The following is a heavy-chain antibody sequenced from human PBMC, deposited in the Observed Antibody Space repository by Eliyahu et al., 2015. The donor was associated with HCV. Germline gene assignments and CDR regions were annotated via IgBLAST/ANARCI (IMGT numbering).Heavy chain of an antibody. Sequence: GALISYDGSNKFYADSVKGRFTISRDNSKNALFLEVNSLRSEDTAVYYCAKDRGSGGYYYGSDYWGQGTLVTVSS. D-gene: IGHD3-22*01. CDR3: AKDRGSGGYYYGSDY. CDR2: ISYDGSNK. V-gene: IGHV3-30*18. J-gene: IGHJ4*02.